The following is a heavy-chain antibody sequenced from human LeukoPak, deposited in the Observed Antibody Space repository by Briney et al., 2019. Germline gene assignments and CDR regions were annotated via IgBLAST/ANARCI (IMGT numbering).Heavy chain of an antibody. D-gene: IGHD4-17*01. CDR3: ARAGDYGVDAFDI. CDR1: GFSLSTSGMR. CDR2: IDWDDDK. J-gene: IGHJ3*02. Sequence: SGPALVNPTQTLTLTCTFSGFSLSTSGMRVSWIRQPPGKALEWLARIDWDDDKFYSTSLKTRLTISKDTSKNQVVLTMTNMDPVDTATYYCARAGDYGVDAFDIWGQGTMVTVSS. V-gene: IGHV2-70*04.